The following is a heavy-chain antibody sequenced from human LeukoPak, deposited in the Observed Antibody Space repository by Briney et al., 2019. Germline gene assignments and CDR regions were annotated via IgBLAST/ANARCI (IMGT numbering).Heavy chain of an antibody. V-gene: IGHV3-30*18. D-gene: IGHD3-10*01. CDR1: GFTVSNDY. J-gene: IGHJ6*02. CDR2: ISYDGSNK. CDR3: AKDLTYYYGSGRYYYYGMDV. Sequence: GGSLRLSCAVSGFTVSNDYMSWVRQAPGKGLEWVAVISYDGSNKYYADSVKGRFTISRDNSKNTLYLQMNSLRAEDTAVYYCAKDLTYYYGSGRYYYYGMDVWGQGTTVTVSS.